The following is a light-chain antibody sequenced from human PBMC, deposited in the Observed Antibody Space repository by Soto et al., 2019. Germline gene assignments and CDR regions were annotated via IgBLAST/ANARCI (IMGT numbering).Light chain of an antibody. J-gene: IGKJ3*01. V-gene: IGKV1-39*01. CDR2: AAS. CDR3: QQSYTTPLFT. CDR1: QSISNN. Sequence: DIQMTQSPSSLSASVGDRVTITCRASQSISNNLNWYQQKPGKAPQLLIFAASSLQSGVPSRFIGSGSGTDFTLTIISLQPEDFATYYCQQSYTTPLFTFGPGTKVDVK.